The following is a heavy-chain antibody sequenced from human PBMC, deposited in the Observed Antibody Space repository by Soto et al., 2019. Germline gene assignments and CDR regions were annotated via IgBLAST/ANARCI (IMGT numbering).Heavy chain of an antibody. CDR2: RDGGRNK. D-gene: IGHD4-17*01. J-gene: IGHJ5*02. V-gene: IGHV3-33*07. CDR3: TRHGPGDYFLFDP. CDR1: WFNFRWYW. Sequence: GFLRIFWGASWFNFRWYWLDLGPPASGQGAGGGGGIRDGGRNKYYADSVKGRFTISRDNARNTLYMQMNSLRADDTAVYYCTRHGPGDYFLFDPRGQGTLVTVSS.